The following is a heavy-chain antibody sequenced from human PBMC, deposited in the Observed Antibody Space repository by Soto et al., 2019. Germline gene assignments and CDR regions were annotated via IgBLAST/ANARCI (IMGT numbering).Heavy chain of an antibody. J-gene: IGHJ6*02. CDR2: IWYDGSNK. V-gene: IGHV3-33*01. Sequence: QVQLVESGGGVVQPGRSLRLSCAASGFTFSNYGMHWVRQAPGKGLEWVAVIWYDGSNKYYADSVKGRFTISRDNSKTTLYLQMNSLRAEDTAVYYCARDRGCISTTCYRYYYAMDVWGQGTTVTVSS. CDR3: ARDRGCISTTCYRYYYAMDV. CDR1: GFTFSNYG. D-gene: IGHD2-2*01.